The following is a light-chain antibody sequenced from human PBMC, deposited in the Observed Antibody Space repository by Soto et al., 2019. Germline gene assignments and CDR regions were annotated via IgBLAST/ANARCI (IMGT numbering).Light chain of an antibody. Sequence: EIVMTQSPATLSVSPGERVTLSCRASQSVSRNLAWYQQKPGQAPRLLIYDASTRATGIPARVSGSGSGTEFTLTISSLQSEDFAVYYCHQYNNWPTWTFGQGTKVEIK. J-gene: IGKJ1*01. CDR2: DAS. CDR3: HQYNNWPTWT. CDR1: QSVSRN. V-gene: IGKV3-15*01.